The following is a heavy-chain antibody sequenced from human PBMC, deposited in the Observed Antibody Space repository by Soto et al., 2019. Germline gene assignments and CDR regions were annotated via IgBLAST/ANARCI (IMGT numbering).Heavy chain of an antibody. CDR3: ARGRNSPVRWLQLHFRDPFDY. D-gene: IGHD5-12*01. Sequence: PSETLSLTCAVYGGSFSGYYWSWTRQPPGKGLEWIGEINHSGSTNYNPSLKSRVTISVDTSKNQFSLKLSSVTAADTAVYYCARGRNSPVRWLQLHFRDPFDYWGQGTLVTVSS. CDR1: GGSFSGYY. V-gene: IGHV4-34*01. CDR2: INHSGST. J-gene: IGHJ4*02.